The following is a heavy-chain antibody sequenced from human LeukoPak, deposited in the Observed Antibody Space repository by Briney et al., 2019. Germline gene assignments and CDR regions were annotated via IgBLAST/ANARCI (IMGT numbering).Heavy chain of an antibody. J-gene: IGHJ4*02. Sequence: GASVKVSCKASGYTFTSYGISWVRRAPGQGLEWMGWISAYNGNTNYAQKLQGRVTVTTDESTSTVYMELSSLRSEDTAVYYCARWAGFCRSNSCYNPFDYWGQGTLVTVSS. CDR2: ISAYNGNT. D-gene: IGHD2-2*02. V-gene: IGHV1-18*01. CDR3: ARWAGFCRSNSCYNPFDY. CDR1: GYTFTSYG.